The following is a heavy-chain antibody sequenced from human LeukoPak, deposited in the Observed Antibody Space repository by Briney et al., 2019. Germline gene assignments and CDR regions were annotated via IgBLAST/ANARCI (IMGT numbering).Heavy chain of an antibody. CDR3: ARDPNAFDI. J-gene: IGHJ3*02. CDR2: INPNSGDT. CDR1: GYTFTAYF. Sequence: ASVSVSCKASGYTFTAYFIHWVRQAPGQGLEWMGWINPNSGDTNYAQNFQGRVTMTRDTSISTAYMDLSGLRSDDTAVYYCARDPNAFDIWGQGTMVTVSS. V-gene: IGHV1-2*02.